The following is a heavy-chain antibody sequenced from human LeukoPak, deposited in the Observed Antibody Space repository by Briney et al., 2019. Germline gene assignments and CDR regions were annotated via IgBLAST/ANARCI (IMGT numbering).Heavy chain of an antibody. CDR2: IKQDGSEK. CDR1: GFTFSSYW. D-gene: IGHD4-4*01. Sequence: HPGGSLRLSCAASGFTFSSYWMSWVRQAPGKGLEWVANIKQDGSEKYYVDSVKGRFTISRDNAKNSLYLQMNSLRAEDTAVYYCAREVDYSNYWFDPWGQGTLVTVSS. J-gene: IGHJ5*02. CDR3: AREVDYSNYWFDP. V-gene: IGHV3-7*01.